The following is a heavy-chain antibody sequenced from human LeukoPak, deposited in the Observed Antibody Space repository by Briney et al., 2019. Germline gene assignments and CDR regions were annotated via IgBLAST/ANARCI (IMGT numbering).Heavy chain of an antibody. CDR3: AKGHTDYGTGFDL. D-gene: IGHD4-17*01. J-gene: IGHJ4*02. CDR2: VSGGGVNT. CDR1: GFSFSTYG. V-gene: IGHV3-23*01. Sequence: PGGSLRLSCAASGFSFSTYGMSWVRQAPGKGLEWVSIVSGGGVNTYYVDSVKGRFTISRDNSKNTLYLQMNSLRVEDTAVYYCAKGHTDYGTGFDLWGQGTLVTVSS.